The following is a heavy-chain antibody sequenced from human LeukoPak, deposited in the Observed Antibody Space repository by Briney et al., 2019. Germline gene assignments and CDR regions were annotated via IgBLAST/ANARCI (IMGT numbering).Heavy chain of an antibody. CDR3: ARDLRLFSVGLKNWFDP. J-gene: IGHJ5*02. V-gene: IGHV3-7*01. CDR2: IKQDGSEK. CDR1: GFTFSSYW. D-gene: IGHD2-21*01. Sequence: GGSLRLSCAASGFTFSSYWMSLVRQAPGKGLEWVANIKQDGSEKYYVDSVKGRFTISRDNAKNSLYLQMNSLRAEDTAVYYCARDLRLFSVGLKNWFDPWGQGTLVTVSS.